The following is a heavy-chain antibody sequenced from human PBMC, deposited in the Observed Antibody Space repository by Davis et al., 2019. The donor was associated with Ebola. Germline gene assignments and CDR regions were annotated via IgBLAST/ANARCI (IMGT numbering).Heavy chain of an antibody. CDR1: GSSTSSDYY. CDR3: ARRKRVTIFEMGSICFDP. D-gene: IGHD3-3*01. Sequence: GSLRPSCSVDGSSTSSDYYWGWIRQPPGKRLEWIANIYHSGTTYYNPSLKSRVTISVDTSKNQFSLKLSSVTAADTAVYYCARRKRVTIFEMGSICFDPWGQGTLVTVSS. J-gene: IGHJ5*02. V-gene: IGHV4-38-2*02. CDR2: IYHSGTT.